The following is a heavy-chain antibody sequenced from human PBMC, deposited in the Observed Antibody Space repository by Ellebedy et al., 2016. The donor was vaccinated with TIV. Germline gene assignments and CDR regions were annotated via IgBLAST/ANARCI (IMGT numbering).Heavy chain of an antibody. CDR2: IYSGGST. CDR3: ARKGGSYCG. CDR1: GFTVSSNY. Sequence: GESLKISXAASGFTVSSNYMSWVRQAPGKGLGWVSVIYSGGSTYYADSVKGRFTISRDNSKNTLYLQMNSLRAEDTAVYYCARKGGSYCGWGQGTLVTVSS. V-gene: IGHV3-66*01. J-gene: IGHJ4*02. D-gene: IGHD1-26*01.